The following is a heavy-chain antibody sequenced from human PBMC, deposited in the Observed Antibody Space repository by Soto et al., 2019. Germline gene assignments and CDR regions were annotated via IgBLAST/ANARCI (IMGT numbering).Heavy chain of an antibody. V-gene: IGHV3-33*01. Sequence: GGSLRLSCAASGFTFSSYGMHWVRQAPGKGLEWVAVIWYDGSNKYYADSVKGRFTTSRDNSKNTLYLQMNSLRAEDTAVYYCARDLWAYGDYYYGMDVWGQGTTVTVSS. J-gene: IGHJ6*02. D-gene: IGHD4-17*01. CDR3: ARDLWAYGDYYYGMDV. CDR1: GFTFSSYG. CDR2: IWYDGSNK.